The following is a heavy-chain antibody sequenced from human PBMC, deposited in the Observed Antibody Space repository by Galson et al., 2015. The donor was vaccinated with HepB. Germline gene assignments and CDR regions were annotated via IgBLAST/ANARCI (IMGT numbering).Heavy chain of an antibody. CDR3: ARDPGAYSGSPAWSFDY. J-gene: IGHJ4*02. Sequence: CAISGDSVSSNSAAWNWIRQSPSRGLEWLGRTYYRSKWYNDYAVSVKSRITINPDTSKNQFSLQLNSVTPEDTAVYYCARDPGAYSGSPAWSFDYWGQGTLVTVSS. D-gene: IGHD1-26*01. CDR2: TYYRSKWYN. CDR1: GDSVSSNSAA. V-gene: IGHV6-1*01.